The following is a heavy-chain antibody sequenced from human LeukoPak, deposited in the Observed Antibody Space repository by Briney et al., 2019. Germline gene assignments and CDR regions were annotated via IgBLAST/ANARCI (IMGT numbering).Heavy chain of an antibody. V-gene: IGHV1-18*01. Sequence: GASVKVSCKASGYTFTRYGISWVRQAPGQGLEWMGWISAYNGNTNYAQKLQGRVTMTTDTSTSTAYMELRSLRSDDTAVYYCARGTMQQLANWFDPWGQGTLVTVSS. D-gene: IGHD6-13*01. CDR2: ISAYNGNT. J-gene: IGHJ5*02. CDR1: GYTFTRYG. CDR3: ARGTMQQLANWFDP.